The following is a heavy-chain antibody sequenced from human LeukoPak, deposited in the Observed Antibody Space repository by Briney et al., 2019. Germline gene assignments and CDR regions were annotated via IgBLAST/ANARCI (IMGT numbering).Heavy chain of an antibody. CDR1: GGSFSTYY. D-gene: IGHD1-1*01. CDR2: INHRGDT. Sequence: PSETLSLTCAVYGGSFSTYYWSWIRQSPGKGLEWIAEINHRGDTNYNPSVKSRVTISVETSKNQFSLKVNSLTPAHTAVYYCARGATISETGYFDYWGQGTLVTVSS. J-gene: IGHJ4*03. CDR3: ARGATISETGYFDY. V-gene: IGHV4-34*01.